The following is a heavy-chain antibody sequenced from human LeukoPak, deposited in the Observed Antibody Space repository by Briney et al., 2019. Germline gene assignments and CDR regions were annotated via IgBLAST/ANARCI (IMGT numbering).Heavy chain of an antibody. CDR2: IYYSGST. CDR1: GGSISSYY. J-gene: IGHJ4*02. Sequence: KPSETLSLTCTVSGGSISSYYWSWIRQPPGKGLEWVGCIYYSGSTNYNPSLKSRVTISVDTSKNQFSLKLSSVTAADTAVYYCARYYYDSSGLDYWGQGTLVTVSS. V-gene: IGHV4-59*08. D-gene: IGHD3-22*01. CDR3: ARYYYDSSGLDY.